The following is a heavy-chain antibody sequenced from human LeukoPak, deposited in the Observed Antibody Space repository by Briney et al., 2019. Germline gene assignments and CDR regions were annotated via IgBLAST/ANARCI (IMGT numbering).Heavy chain of an antibody. CDR3: ARHQKGGSSWAQLDY. V-gene: IGHV4-39*01. CDR2: IYYTGSA. J-gene: IGHJ4*02. CDR1: GGSVSSRPHF. Sequence: SETLSLTCTVSGGSVSSRPHFWAWIRQTPGKGLEWIGTIYYTGSANYNPSLKSRVTISVDTSKNQLSLTLNSVTAADTAVYYCARHQKGGSSWAQLDYWGQGTLVTVSS. D-gene: IGHD6-13*01.